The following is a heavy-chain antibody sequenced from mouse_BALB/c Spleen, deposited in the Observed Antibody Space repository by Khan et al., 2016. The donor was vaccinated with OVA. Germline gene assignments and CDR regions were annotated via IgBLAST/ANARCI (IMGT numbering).Heavy chain of an antibody. CDR2: ISYSGST. J-gene: IGHJ3*01. CDR3: ARWFTY. Sequence: EVQLQESGPGLVKPSQPLSLTCTVTGYSITSDYAWNWIRQFPGNKLEWMGYISYSGSTTYNPSLKSRISITRDTSKNQFFLQLNSVTTEDTATXYCARWFTYWGQGTLVTVSA. V-gene: IGHV3-2*02. CDR1: GYSITSDYA.